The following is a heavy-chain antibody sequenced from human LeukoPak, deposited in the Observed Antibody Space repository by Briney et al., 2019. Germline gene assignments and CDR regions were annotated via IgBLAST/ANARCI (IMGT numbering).Heavy chain of an antibody. CDR2: IYHSGST. D-gene: IGHD3-9*01. CDR3: ARHGYFDWLFDAFDI. V-gene: IGHV4-28*01. Sequence: SETLSLTCAVSGYSISSSNWWGWIRQPPGKGLEWIGYIYHSGSTYYNPSLKSRVTISVDTSKNQFSLKLSSVTAADTAVYYCARHGYFDWLFDAFDIWGQGTMVTVSS. CDR1: GYSISSSNW. J-gene: IGHJ3*02.